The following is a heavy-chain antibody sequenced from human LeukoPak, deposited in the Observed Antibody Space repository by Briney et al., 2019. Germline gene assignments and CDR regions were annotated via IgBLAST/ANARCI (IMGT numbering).Heavy chain of an antibody. J-gene: IGHJ4*02. D-gene: IGHD1-14*01. CDR1: GGSFSGYY. Sequence: SETLSLTCAVYGGSFSGYYWSWIRQPPGKGLEWIGEINHSGSTNYNPSLKSRVIISVDTSKNQFSLKLSSVTAADTAVYYCARLRYQRDYWGQGTLVTVSS. V-gene: IGHV4-34*01. CDR2: INHSGST. CDR3: ARLRYQRDY.